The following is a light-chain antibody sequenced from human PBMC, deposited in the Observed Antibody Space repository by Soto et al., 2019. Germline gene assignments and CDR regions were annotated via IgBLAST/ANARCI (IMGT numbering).Light chain of an antibody. Sequence: QSALTQPASVSGSPGQSITISCTGTSSDVGGYNYVSWYQQHPGKAPKLIIYEVSNRPSGISNRFSGSKSGNTASLTISGLQAEDEADYHCSSYTRSSRPVFGGGTKVTVL. J-gene: IGLJ3*02. CDR1: SSDVGGYNY. V-gene: IGLV2-14*01. CDR3: SSYTRSSRPV. CDR2: EVS.